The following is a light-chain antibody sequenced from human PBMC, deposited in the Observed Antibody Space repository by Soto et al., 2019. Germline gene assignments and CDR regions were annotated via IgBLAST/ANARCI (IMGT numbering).Light chain of an antibody. Sequence: QSVLTQPASVSGSPGQSIAISCTGTSSDVGSYNLVSWYQHHPGKAPKLMIYEVTKRPSGVSDRFFASKSGNTASLTISGLQAEDEAEYFCCSYAGGSTPWVFGGGTKLTVL. CDR2: EVT. CDR3: CSYAGGSTPWV. J-gene: IGLJ3*02. CDR1: SSDVGSYNL. V-gene: IGLV2-23*02.